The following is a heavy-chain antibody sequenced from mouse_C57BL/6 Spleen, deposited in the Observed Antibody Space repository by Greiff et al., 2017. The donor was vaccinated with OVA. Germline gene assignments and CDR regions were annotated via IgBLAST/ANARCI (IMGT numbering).Heavy chain of an antibody. CDR2: INPGSGGT. D-gene: IGHD2-4*01. Sequence: QVQLQQSGAELVRPGTSVKVSCKASGYAFTNYLIEWVKQRPGQGLEWIGVINPGSGGTNYNEKFKGKATLTADKSSSTAYMQLSSLTSEDSAVYFCARPDDYDEGWYAYWGKGTLVTVSA. CDR1: GYAFTNYL. V-gene: IGHV1-54*01. CDR3: ARPDDYDEGWYAY. J-gene: IGHJ3*01.